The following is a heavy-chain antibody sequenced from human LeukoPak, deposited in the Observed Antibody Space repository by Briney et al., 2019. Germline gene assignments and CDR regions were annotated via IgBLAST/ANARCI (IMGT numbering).Heavy chain of an antibody. D-gene: IGHD2-15*01. J-gene: IGHJ6*03. CDR1: GFTFSAYW. CDR3: ARVGWDCSGGSCYSHYMDV. CDR2: IIEGGDVK. V-gene: IGHV3-7*01. Sequence: PGGSLRLSCAASGFTFSAYWMTWVRQAPGKGLAWVANIIEGGDVKYYVDSVKGRFTISRDNAKNSLYLQMNSLRAEDTAVYYCARVGWDCSGGSCYSHYMDVWGKGTTVTISS.